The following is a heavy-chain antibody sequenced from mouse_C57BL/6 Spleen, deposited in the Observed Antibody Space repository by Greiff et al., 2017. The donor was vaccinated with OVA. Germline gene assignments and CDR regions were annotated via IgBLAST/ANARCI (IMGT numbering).Heavy chain of an antibody. D-gene: IGHD2-4*01. CDR2: IWSGGST. J-gene: IGHJ4*01. CDR1: GFSLTSYG. CDR3: ARRVRTGYDYDGYAMDY. V-gene: IGHV2-2*01. Sequence: VKLMESGPGLVQPSQSLSITCTVSGFSLTSYGVHWVRQSPGKGLEWLGVIWSGGSTDYNAAFISRLSISKDNSKSQVFFKMNSLQADDTAIYYCARRVRTGYDYDGYAMDYWGQGTSVTVSS.